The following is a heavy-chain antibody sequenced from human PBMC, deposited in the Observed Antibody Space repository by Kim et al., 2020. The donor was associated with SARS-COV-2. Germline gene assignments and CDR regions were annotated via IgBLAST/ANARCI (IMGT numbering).Heavy chain of an antibody. CDR2: ISYDGSNK. D-gene: IGHD3-10*01. V-gene: IGHV3-33*05. J-gene: IGHJ4*02. CDR3: ARDRWYYGSGSAIVY. Sequence: GGSLRLSCAASGFTFSSYGMHWVRQAPGKGLEWVAVISYDGSNKYYADSVKGRFTISRDNSKNTLYLQMNSLRAEDTAVYYCARDRWYYGSGSAIVYWGQGTLVTVSS. CDR1: GFTFSSYG.